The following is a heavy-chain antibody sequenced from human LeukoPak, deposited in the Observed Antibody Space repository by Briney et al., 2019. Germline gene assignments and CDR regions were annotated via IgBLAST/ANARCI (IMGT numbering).Heavy chain of an antibody. CDR3: ARHRAYSSSSPFDY. CDR1: GGSISSLY. CDR2: IYYTGST. Sequence: SETLSLTCSVSGGSISSLYWSWIRQPPGKGLEWIGYIYYTGSTNYNPSFKSRVTMFVDMSKNQFSLRLSSVTAADTAVYYCARHRAYSSSSPFDYWGQGTLVAVSS. D-gene: IGHD6-6*01. J-gene: IGHJ4*02. V-gene: IGHV4-59*08.